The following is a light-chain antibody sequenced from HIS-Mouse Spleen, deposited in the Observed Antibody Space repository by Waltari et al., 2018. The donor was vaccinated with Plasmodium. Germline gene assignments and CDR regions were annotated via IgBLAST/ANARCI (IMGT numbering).Light chain of an antibody. CDR2: GAA. CDR1: QGVSRN. V-gene: IGKV3-15*01. CDR3: QQYNNWPPYT. Sequence: EIVMTQSPATLSVSPGERATLSCRASQGVSRNLAWYQQKTGQAPRLLIYGAATRSTGIAARFSGSGSGTEFTLTISSMQSEDFAVYYCQQYNNWPPYTFGQGTKLEIK. J-gene: IGKJ2*01.